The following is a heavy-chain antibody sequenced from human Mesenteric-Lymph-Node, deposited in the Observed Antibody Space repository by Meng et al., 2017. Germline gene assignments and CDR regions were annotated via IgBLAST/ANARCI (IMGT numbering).Heavy chain of an antibody. J-gene: IGHJ4*02. CDR3: VRQGVGLDY. Sequence: GGSLRLSCAASGFTFSRHIFHWVRQAPGKGLEWVAVIGVDGNNDFYADSVRGRFTIARDNSNNMLYLQMNSLRPQDAALYYCVRQGVGLDYWGQGTRVTVSS. V-gene: IGHV3-30*04. CDR1: GFTFSRHI. CDR2: IGVDGNND. D-gene: IGHD1-26*01.